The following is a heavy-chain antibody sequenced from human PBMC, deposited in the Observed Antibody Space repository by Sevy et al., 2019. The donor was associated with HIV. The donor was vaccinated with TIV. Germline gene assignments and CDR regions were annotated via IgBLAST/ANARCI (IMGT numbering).Heavy chain of an antibody. Sequence: GGSLRLSCAASGFTFSSYSMNWVRQAPGKGLEWVSYISSSSSTIYDADSVKGRFTISRDNAKNSLYLQMNSLRAEDTAVYYCARGRIAVAVLWGQGTLVTVSS. CDR1: GFTFSSYS. CDR3: ARGRIAVAVL. J-gene: IGHJ4*02. D-gene: IGHD6-19*01. CDR2: ISSSSSTI. V-gene: IGHV3-48*01.